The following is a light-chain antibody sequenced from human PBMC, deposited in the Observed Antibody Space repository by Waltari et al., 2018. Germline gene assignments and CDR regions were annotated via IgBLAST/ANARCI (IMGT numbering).Light chain of an antibody. CDR1: SSDVGGYNY. V-gene: IGLV2-11*01. J-gene: IGLJ3*02. CDR3: CSYGGTYSWV. Sequence: QSALTQPRSVSGSPGQSVTISCTGTSSDVGGYNYVSWYQQHPGTAPKLMLYDVSKRPSGVPDRFSGSKSGNTASLTISGLQAEDEADYYCCSYGGTYSWVFGGGTKLTVL. CDR2: DVS.